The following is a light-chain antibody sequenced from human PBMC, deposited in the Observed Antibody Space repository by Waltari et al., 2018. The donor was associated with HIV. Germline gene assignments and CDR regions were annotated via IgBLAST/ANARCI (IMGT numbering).Light chain of an antibody. CDR1: SSAVGGYNY. Sequence: QSALTQPASVSGSPGQSITISCTGTSSAVGGYNYVSWYQQHPGNAPKLMISDVTKRPSGVSNRFSGSKSGNTASLTISGLQAEDEADYYCCSYAGSSTFAVFGGGTKLTVL. CDR3: CSYAGSSTFAV. CDR2: DVT. J-gene: IGLJ2*01. V-gene: IGLV2-23*02.